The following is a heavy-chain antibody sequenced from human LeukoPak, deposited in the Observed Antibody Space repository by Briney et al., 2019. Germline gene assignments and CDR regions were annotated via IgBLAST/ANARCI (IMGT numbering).Heavy chain of an antibody. CDR3: ATDSALGGELRSYYYYYGMDV. J-gene: IGHJ6*02. CDR1: GYTLTELS. Sequence: ASVKVSCKVSGYTLTELSMHWVEQAPGKGLEWMGGFDPEDGETIYAQKFQGRVTMTEDTSTDTAYMELSSLRSEDTAVYYCATDSALGGELRSYYYYYGMDVWGQGTTVTVSS. D-gene: IGHD3-16*01. V-gene: IGHV1-24*01. CDR2: FDPEDGET.